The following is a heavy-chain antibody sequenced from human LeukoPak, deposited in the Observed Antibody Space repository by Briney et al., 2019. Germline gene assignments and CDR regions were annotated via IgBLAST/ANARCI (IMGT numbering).Heavy chain of an antibody. D-gene: IGHD5-24*01. CDR3: ARQGDGYMWD. Sequence: GGSLKISSKASGCSFTSYWIGCVRQMPGKDLLGMGTIYPGDSDTRYSPSFQGQVTISADKSISTAYLKWSSMTASDTARYDCARQGDGYMWDWGQGTLVTVSS. CDR1: GCSFTSYW. V-gene: IGHV5-51*01. CDR2: IYPGDSDT. J-gene: IGHJ4*02.